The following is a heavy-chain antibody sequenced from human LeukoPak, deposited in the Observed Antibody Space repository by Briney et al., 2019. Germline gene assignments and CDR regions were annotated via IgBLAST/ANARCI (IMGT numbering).Heavy chain of an antibody. Sequence: GGSLRLSCAASGFTFSSYWMSWVRQAPGKGLEWVANIKQDGSEKYYVDSVKGRFTISRDNAKNSLYLQMNSLRAEDTAVYYCAKEIRVATIDYWGQGTLVTVSS. V-gene: IGHV3-7*03. D-gene: IGHD5-12*01. J-gene: IGHJ4*02. CDR3: AKEIRVATIDY. CDR1: GFTFSSYW. CDR2: IKQDGSEK.